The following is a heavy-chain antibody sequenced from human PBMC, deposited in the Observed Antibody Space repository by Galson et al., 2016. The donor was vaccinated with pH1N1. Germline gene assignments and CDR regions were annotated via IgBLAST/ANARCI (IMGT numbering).Heavy chain of an antibody. CDR2: IYPGDSDT. Sequence: QSGAEVKKPGESLKISCQGSGYSFSSHWIGWVRQMPGKGLEWMGIIYPGDSDTKYSPSLQGQVTFSADKSSNTAYVQWNSLKTSDTAMYFCARRSAVAGVDYWGQGTLVTVSS. V-gene: IGHV5-51*01. D-gene: IGHD6-19*01. J-gene: IGHJ4*02. CDR1: GYSFSSHW. CDR3: ARRSAVAGVDY.